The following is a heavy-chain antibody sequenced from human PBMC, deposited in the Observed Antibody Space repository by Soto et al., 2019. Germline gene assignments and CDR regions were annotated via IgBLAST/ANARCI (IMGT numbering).Heavy chain of an antibody. J-gene: IGHJ4*02. CDR2: IIPLFGIA. Sequence: QVQLEQSGAEVKTLGSSVKVSCKASGDTFNRYAISWVRQAPGQGLEWMGGIIPLFGIANYAPQFQDRVTITADESTSTAYMELTSLKSEDTAVYFCAIGARFLGWLSFGHWGQGTLVTVSS. V-gene: IGHV1-69*12. CDR3: AIGARFLGWLSFGH. D-gene: IGHD3-3*01. CDR1: GDTFNRYA.